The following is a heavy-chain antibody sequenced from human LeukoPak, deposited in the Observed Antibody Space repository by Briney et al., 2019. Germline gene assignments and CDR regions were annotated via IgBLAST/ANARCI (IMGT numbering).Heavy chain of an antibody. CDR3: ARHYRPYFFDY. D-gene: IGHD3-16*02. J-gene: IGHJ4*02. Sequence: SETLSLTCAVSSGSTSSYYWSWIRQPPGKGLEWIGYIYSSGSTNYSPSLKSRVTIAVDTSKNQFSLKLSSVTAADTAVYHCARHYRPYFFDYWGQGILVTVSS. CDR1: SGSTSSYY. CDR2: IYSSGST. V-gene: IGHV4-59*01.